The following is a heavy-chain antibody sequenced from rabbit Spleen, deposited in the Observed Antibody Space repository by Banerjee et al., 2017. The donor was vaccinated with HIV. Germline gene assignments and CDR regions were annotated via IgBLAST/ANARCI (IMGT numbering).Heavy chain of an antibody. CDR3: AREGGIVVAGAFNL. CDR1: GFSFSSSNY. Sequence: QDQLVESGGGLVQPEGSLTLTCTASGFSFSSSNYMCWVRQAPGKGLEWIACIWIYRGYTYYASWAKGRFTISKTSSTTVTLQMTSLTAADTATYFCAREGGIVVAGAFNLWGPGTLVTVS. J-gene: IGHJ4*01. D-gene: IGHD4-1*01. V-gene: IGHV1S45*01. CDR2: IWIYRGYT.